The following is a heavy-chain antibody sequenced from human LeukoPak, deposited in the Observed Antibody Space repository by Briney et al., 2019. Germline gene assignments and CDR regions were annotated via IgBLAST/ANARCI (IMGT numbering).Heavy chain of an antibody. CDR2: TYYNSKWYN. CDR3: ARMRVDTATLQFRHYFDY. Sequence: TLSLTCAISGDSVSSNSAAWNWIRQSPSRGLEWLGRTYYNSKWYNDYAVSVKGRITSNPDTSKNQFSLQLNSVTPEDTAVYYCARMRVDTATLQFRHYFDYWGQGTLVTVSS. V-gene: IGHV6-1*01. D-gene: IGHD5-18*01. J-gene: IGHJ4*02. CDR1: GDSVSSNSAA.